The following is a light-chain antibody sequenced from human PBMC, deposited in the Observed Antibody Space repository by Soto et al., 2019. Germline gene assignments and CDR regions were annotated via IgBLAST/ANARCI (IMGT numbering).Light chain of an antibody. Sequence: QSAPTQPASVSGSPGQSITISCTGTRTDIGLYHYVSWYQQHPGKAPKLIIYDVSDRPSGVSNRFSGSKSGNTASLTISGLQSEDEADYYCSSFTTSTTRVFGGGTKLTVL. CDR1: RTDIGLYHY. J-gene: IGLJ2*01. CDR2: DVS. CDR3: SSFTTSTTRV. V-gene: IGLV2-14*01.